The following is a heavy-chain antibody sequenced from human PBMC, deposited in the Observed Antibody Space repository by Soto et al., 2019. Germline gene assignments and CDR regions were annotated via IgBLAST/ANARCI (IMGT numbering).Heavy chain of an antibody. Sequence: DVQLVESGGGLVQSGRSLRLSCAASGFTFDDYAMHWVRQVPGKGLEWVSGISWNSDTIGYADSVRGRFHISRDNAKNSLYLQMNSLRAEDTALYYCAKDNSGSYDYYFYGMDVWGQGTTVTVSS. CDR3: AKDNSGSYDYYFYGMDV. CDR1: GFTFDDYA. D-gene: IGHD3-10*01. V-gene: IGHV3-9*01. CDR2: ISWNSDTI. J-gene: IGHJ6*02.